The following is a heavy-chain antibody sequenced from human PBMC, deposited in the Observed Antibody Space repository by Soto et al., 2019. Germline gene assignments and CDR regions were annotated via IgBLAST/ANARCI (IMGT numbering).Heavy chain of an antibody. D-gene: IGHD1-26*01. CDR1: GFSLRDYG. CDR2: VSDVGSEQ. CDR3: ARDPTGGYFHYDY. Sequence: PGGSLRLSCAASGFSLRDYGMHWVRQAPGKGLEYVAAVSDVGSEQYYADSVRGRFTISRDNSKNTVYLQLDSLTTGDTAVYYCARDPTGGYFHYDYWGQGALVTVSS. J-gene: IGHJ4*02. V-gene: IGHV3-30*17.